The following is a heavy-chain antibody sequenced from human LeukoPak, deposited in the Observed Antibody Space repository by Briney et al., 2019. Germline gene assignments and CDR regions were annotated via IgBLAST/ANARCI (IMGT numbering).Heavy chain of an antibody. CDR2: IRGKPYGETT. J-gene: IGHJ4*02. Sequence: GGSLRLSCAASGFTFDDYAMSWVRQAPGKGLEWVGFIRGKPYGETTEYAASVQGRFTISRDGFESTTYLQLNSLKTEDTGVYYCTRGSDTIFGVARDGFDSWGQGTLVTVSS. CDR3: TRGSDTIFGVARDGFDS. D-gene: IGHD3-3*01. V-gene: IGHV3-49*04. CDR1: GFTFDDYA.